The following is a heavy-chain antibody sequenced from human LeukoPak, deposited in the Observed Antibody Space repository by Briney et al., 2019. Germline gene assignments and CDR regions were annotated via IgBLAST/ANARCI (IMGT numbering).Heavy chain of an antibody. Sequence: GGSVRLSCAASGFTFSSYAMSWVRQAPGKGLEWVSAISGSGGSTYYADSVKGRFTISRDNTKNTVYLHMNSLRAEDTAVYYCARVASITMICDFWGKGTLVPVSS. CDR3: ARVASITMICDF. J-gene: IGHJ4*02. CDR2: ISGSGGST. D-gene: IGHD3-22*01. CDR1: GFTFSSYA. V-gene: IGHV3-23*01.